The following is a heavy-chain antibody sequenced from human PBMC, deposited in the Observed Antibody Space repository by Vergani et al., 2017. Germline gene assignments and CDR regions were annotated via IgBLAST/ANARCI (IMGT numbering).Heavy chain of an antibody. CDR1: GGSISSSSYY. Sequence: QLQLQESGPGLVKPSETLSLTCTVSGGSISSSSYYWGWIRQPPGKGLEWIGSIYYSGSTYYNPSLKSRVTISVDTSKNPFSLKLSAVTAADTAVYYCARFLLWLYWFDPWGQGTLVTVSS. CDR2: IYYSGST. D-gene: IGHD2/OR15-2a*01. V-gene: IGHV4-39*07. CDR3: ARFLLWLYWFDP. J-gene: IGHJ5*02.